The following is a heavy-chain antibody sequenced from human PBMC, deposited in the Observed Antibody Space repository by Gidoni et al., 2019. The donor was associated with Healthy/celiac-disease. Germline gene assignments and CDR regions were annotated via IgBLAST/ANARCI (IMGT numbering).Heavy chain of an antibody. D-gene: IGHD1-26*01. CDR3: ARGGAPGDWFDP. CDR1: GGSISSYY. CDR2: IYYSGST. V-gene: IGHV4-59*01. Sequence: QVQLQESGPGLVTPSETLSLTCTVSGGSISSYYWSWIRQPPGKGLEWIGYIYYSGSTNYNPSLKSRVTISVDTSKNQFSLKLSSVTAADTAVYYCARGGAPGDWFDPWGQGTLVTVSS. J-gene: IGHJ5*02.